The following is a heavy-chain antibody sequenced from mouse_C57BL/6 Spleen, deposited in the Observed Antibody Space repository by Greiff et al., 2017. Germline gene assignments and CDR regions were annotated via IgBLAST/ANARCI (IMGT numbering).Heavy chain of an antibody. J-gene: IGHJ1*03. V-gene: IGHV1-85*01. Sequence: QVQLQQSGPELVKPGASVKLSCKASGYTFTSYDINWVKQRPGQGLEWIGWIYPRGGSTKYNEKFKGKATLTVDTSSSTAYMVLHSLTAEDAAVYLCARKGITTVPYWYFDVWGTGTTVTVSS. D-gene: IGHD1-1*01. CDR1: GYTFTSYD. CDR3: ARKGITTVPYWYFDV. CDR2: IYPRGGST.